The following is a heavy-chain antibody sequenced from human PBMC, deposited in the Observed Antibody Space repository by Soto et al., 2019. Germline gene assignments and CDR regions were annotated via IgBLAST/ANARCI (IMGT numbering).Heavy chain of an antibody. D-gene: IGHD3-3*01. CDR2: MNPNSGNT. J-gene: IGHJ6*03. CDR1: GYTFTSYD. CDR3: ARGDLEWLQGDPYYYYYYMDV. V-gene: IGHV1-8*01. Sequence: ASVKVSCKASGYTFTSYDINWVRQATGQGLEWMGWMNPNSGNTGYAQKFQGRVTMTRNTSISTAYMELSSLRSEDTAVYYCARGDLEWLQGDPYYYYYYMDVWGKGTTVTVSS.